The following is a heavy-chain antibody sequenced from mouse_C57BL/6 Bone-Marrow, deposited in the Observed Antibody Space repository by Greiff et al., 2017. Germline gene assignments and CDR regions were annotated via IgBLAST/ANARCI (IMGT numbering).Heavy chain of an antibody. Sequence: QVQLQQSGAELARPGASVKLSCKASGYTFTSYGISWVKQRTGQGLEWIGEIYPRRGNTYYHEKFKGKATLTADKSSSTAYMELRSQTTEDTAVYYCASPYYCGSSYNYWGQGTTLTVSS. CDR1: GYTFTSYG. D-gene: IGHD1-1*01. J-gene: IGHJ2*01. CDR3: ASPYYCGSSYNY. CDR2: IYPRRGNT. V-gene: IGHV1-81*01.